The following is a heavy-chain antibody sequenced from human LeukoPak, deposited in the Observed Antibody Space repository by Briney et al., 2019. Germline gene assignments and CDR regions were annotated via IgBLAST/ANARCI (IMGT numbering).Heavy chain of an antibody. CDR3: ARGDYGSGNNWFDP. CDR2: ISSSSSYI. D-gene: IGHD3-10*01. J-gene: IGHJ5*02. Sequence: GGSLRLSCAASGFTFSSYSMNWVRQAPGKGLEWVSSISSSSSYIYYADSVKGRFTISRDNAKNSLYLQMNSLRAEDTAVYYCARGDYGSGNNWFDPWGQGTLVTVSS. V-gene: IGHV3-21*04. CDR1: GFTFSSYS.